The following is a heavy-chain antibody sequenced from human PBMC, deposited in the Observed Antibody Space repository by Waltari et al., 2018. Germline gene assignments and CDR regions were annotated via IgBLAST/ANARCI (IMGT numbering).Heavy chain of an antibody. CDR3: ARTAVVTWGWFDP. CDR2: IYYSGST. CDR1: GGSISSGCYY. D-gene: IGHD7-27*01. V-gene: IGHV4-30-4*08. Sequence: QVQLQESGPGLVKPSQTLSLTCTVSGGSISSGCYYWGWVRQPPGKGLEWIGYIYYSGSTYYNPSLKSRVTISVDTSKNQFSLKLSSVTAADTAVYYCARTAVVTWGWFDPWGQGTLVTVSS. J-gene: IGHJ5*02.